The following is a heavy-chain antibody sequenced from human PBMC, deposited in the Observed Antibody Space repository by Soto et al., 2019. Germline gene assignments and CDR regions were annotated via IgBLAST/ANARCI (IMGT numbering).Heavy chain of an antibody. CDR3: ARDFPEPATVIYYYYYMDV. J-gene: IGHJ6*03. V-gene: IGHV3-11*01. CDR1: GFTFSDYY. D-gene: IGHD4-17*01. CDR2: ISSSGSTI. Sequence: QVQLVESGGGLVKPGGSLRLSCAASGFTFSDYYMSWIRQAPGKGLEWVSYISSSGSTIYYAGSVKGRFTISRDNAKNSLYLQMNSLRAEDTAVYYCARDFPEPATVIYYYYYMDVWGKGTTVTVSS.